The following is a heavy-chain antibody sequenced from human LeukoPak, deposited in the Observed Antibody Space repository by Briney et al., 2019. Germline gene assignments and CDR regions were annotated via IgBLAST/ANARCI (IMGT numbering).Heavy chain of an antibody. V-gene: IGHV3-23*01. CDR2: ISDSGGST. CDR3: VKTQTHFGDYRRDY. CDR1: EFTFDDYG. D-gene: IGHD4-17*01. Sequence: GGSLRLSCAAFEFTFDDYGMSWVRQAPGKGLEWVSAISDSGGSTYYAESVKGRFTVSRDNSKNTLYMQMSTLRAEDTAVYYCVKTQTHFGDYRRDYWGQGTLVTVSS. J-gene: IGHJ4*02.